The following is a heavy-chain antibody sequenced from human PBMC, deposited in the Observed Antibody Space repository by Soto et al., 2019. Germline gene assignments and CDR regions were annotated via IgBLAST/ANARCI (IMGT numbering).Heavy chain of an antibody. CDR3: AHRLPPGGCFDY. V-gene: IGHV2-5*02. CDR2: IFWDDTK. CDR1: GFSLSTSDMG. Sequence: GSGPTLGNPTRPLTLTCTFSGFSLSTSDMGVGWIRQPPGKALQWLALIFWDDTKRYSPSLNSRLTITKDTSQNQVVLTMTNMDPVDTATYYCAHRLPPGGCFDYWGQGNLVTVSS. D-gene: IGHD3-10*01. J-gene: IGHJ4*02.